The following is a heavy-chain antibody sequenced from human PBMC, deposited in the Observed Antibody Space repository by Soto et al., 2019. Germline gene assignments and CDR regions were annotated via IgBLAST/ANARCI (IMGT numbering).Heavy chain of an antibody. V-gene: IGHV3-48*02. Sequence: VQLVESGGGLVQPGGSLRLSCVASGFPYSVYSMDWVRQVPGKGLEWLAYVSPGGDTVHYADSVNGRFFISRDTPRNSVFLQMNSLRHEDTAVYYCVRGSRANCFDLWGPGTVVTVSS. J-gene: IGHJ3*01. CDR1: GFPYSVYS. CDR2: VSPGGDTV. CDR3: VRGSRANCFDL.